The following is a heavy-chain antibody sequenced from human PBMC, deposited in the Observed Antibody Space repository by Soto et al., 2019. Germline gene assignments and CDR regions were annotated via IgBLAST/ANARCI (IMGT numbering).Heavy chain of an antibody. D-gene: IGHD4-4*01. CDR3: ARAHNGSHPVFGNYADGMEF. CDR1: GGRFSSYA. V-gene: IGHV1-69*06. CDR2: IIPIFGTA. Sequence: QVQLVQSGAEVKKPGSSVKVSCKASGGRFSSYAISWVRQAPGQGLEWMGGIIPIFGTANYAQKFQGRVTITADKATSTAYMELSSLIAEDTAVYYCARAHNGSHPVFGNYADGMEFWGQGTTVTVSS. J-gene: IGHJ6*02.